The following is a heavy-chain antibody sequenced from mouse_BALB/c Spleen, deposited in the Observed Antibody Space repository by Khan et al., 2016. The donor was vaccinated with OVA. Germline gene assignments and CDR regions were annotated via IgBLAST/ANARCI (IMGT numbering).Heavy chain of an antibody. V-gene: IGHV5-6*01. CDR3: ARLAYYYDSEGFAY. D-gene: IGHD1-1*01. CDR2: ISSGGSYT. Sequence: EVQLLESGGDLVKPEGSLKLSCAASGFTFSTYGMSWVRQTPDKRLEWVATISSGGSYTYYPDSVQGRFTISRDNAENTLYLQMSSLKSEDTAMFYCARLAYYYDSEGFAYWGQGTLVTVSA. CDR1: GFTFSTYG. J-gene: IGHJ3*01.